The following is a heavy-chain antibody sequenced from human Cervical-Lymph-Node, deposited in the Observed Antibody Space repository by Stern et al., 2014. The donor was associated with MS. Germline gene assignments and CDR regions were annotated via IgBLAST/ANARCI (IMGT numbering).Heavy chain of an antibody. V-gene: IGHV1-69*01. CDR3: ARDDHQRSWSSVGYYYYAMDV. CDR2: IIPMSETT. Sequence: QVQLVQSGAEVKKPGSSVTVSCKASGGTFNNHAISWVRQAPGQGLEWMGGIIPMSETTNYAQKLQGRLTITADESSSTVYMELISVTSEDTAVYYCARDDHQRSWSSVGYYYYAMDVWGQGTTVTVS. CDR1: GGTFNNHA. J-gene: IGHJ6*02. D-gene: IGHD6-13*01.